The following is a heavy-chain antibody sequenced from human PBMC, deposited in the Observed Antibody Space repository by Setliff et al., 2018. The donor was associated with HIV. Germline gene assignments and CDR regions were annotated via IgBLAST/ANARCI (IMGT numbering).Heavy chain of an antibody. CDR1: GGSFSGYY. CDR3: ASDYSSRHDAFDI. CDR2: INHGGST. Sequence: PSETLSLTCAVYGGSFSGYYWSWIRQSPGKGLEWIGQINHGGSTNYSPSLKSRVTMSIDTSKNQFSLRLSSVTAADTAVYYCASDYSSRHDAFDIWGQGTAVTVSS. J-gene: IGHJ3*02. D-gene: IGHD6-13*01. V-gene: IGHV4-34*01.